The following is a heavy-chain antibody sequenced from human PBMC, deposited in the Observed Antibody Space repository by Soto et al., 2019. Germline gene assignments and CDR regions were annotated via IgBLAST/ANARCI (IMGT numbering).Heavy chain of an antibody. CDR1: GYTFTSYA. D-gene: IGHD3-3*01. J-gene: IGHJ5*02. V-gene: IGHV1-3*01. Sequence: ASVKVSCKASGYTFTSYAMHWVRQAPGQRLEWMGWINAGNGNTKYSQKFQGRVTITRDTSASTAYMELSSLRSEDTAVYYCARGPAGITIFGVAPNWFDPWGQGTLVTVSS. CDR3: ARGPAGITIFGVAPNWFDP. CDR2: INAGNGNT.